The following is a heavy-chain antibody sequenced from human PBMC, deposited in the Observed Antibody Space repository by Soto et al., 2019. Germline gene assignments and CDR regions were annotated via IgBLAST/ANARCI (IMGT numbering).Heavy chain of an antibody. CDR1: GFTFSSFG. J-gene: IGHJ4*02. Sequence: QVQLVESGGGVVQPGRSLRLSCAASGFTFSSFGMHWVRQAPGKGLEWVAVASYDGSYKYYADSVKGRFTISRDNSKNTLYLQMNSLRAADTDVYYCAKERSVVATTPDFDYWGQGTLVTVSS. CDR3: AKERSVVATTPDFDY. D-gene: IGHD5-12*01. CDR2: ASYDGSYK. V-gene: IGHV3-30*18.